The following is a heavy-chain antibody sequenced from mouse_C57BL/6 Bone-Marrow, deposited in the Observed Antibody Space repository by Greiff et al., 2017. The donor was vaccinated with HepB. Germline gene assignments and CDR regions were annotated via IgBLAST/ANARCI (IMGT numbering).Heavy chain of an antibody. CDR2: IYPRSGNT. J-gene: IGHJ3*01. D-gene: IGHD2-2*01. CDR3: ARNGYDVGFAY. Sequence: VKLQESGAELARPGASVKLSCKASGYTFTSYGISWVKQRTGQGLEWIGEIYPRSGNTYYNEKFKGKATLTADKSSSTAYMELRSLTSEDSAVYFCARNGYDVGFAYWGQGTLVTVSA. V-gene: IGHV1-81*01. CDR1: GYTFTSYG.